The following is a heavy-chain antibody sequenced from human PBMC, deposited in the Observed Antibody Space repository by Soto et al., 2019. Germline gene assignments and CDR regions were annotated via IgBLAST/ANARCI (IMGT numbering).Heavy chain of an antibody. D-gene: IGHD5-12*01. CDR3: ARGNHRWLQLWYFDL. CDR1: GGTFSNYP. CDR2: IIPIFGTV. Sequence: QVQLVQSGAEVKKPGSSVKVSCKASGGTFSNYPISWVRQAPGQGLEWMGGIIPIFGTVNYAQKFQGRVTINADESTSPGYMELSSMRSEDTAVYYCARGNHRWLQLWYFDLWGRGTLVTVSS. V-gene: IGHV1-69*12. J-gene: IGHJ2*01.